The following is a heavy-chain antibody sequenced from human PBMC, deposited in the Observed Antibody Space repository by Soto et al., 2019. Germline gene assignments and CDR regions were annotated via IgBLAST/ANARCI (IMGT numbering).Heavy chain of an antibody. CDR1: RGSIRSSY. CDR3: ARRYGTTFDY. D-gene: IGHD1-7*01. V-gene: IGHV4-59*01. Sequence: PSETLSLTCTVSRGSIRSSYGSCIRQPPGKGLEWIGYIYYSGSTNYNPSLKSRVTISVDTSKNQFSLKLSSVTAADTAVYYCARRYGTTFDYWGQGTLVTVSS. CDR2: IYYSGST. J-gene: IGHJ4*02.